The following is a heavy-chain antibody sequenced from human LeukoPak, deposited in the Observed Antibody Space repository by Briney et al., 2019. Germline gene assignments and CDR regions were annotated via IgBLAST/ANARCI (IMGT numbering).Heavy chain of an antibody. Sequence: PSETLSLTCAVYGGSFSGYYWSWIRQPPGKGLEWIGEINHSGSTNYNPSLKSRVTISVDTSKNQFSLKLSSVTAADTAVYYCARGSHCSGGGCYVDVWGKGTTVTVSS. V-gene: IGHV4-34*01. CDR3: ARGSHCSGGGCYVDV. CDR1: GGSFSGYY. CDR2: INHSGST. J-gene: IGHJ6*04. D-gene: IGHD2-15*01.